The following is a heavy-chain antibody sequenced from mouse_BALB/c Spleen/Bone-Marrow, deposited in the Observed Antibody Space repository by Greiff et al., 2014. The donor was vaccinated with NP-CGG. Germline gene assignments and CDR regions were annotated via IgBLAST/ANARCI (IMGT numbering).Heavy chain of an antibody. CDR2: VNPNNGGT. J-gene: IGHJ4*01. Sequence: EVKLEESGPDLVKPGASVKTSCKASGYSFTGYYVHWVKQSHGKSLEWIGRVNPNNGGTSYNQKFKGKAILTVDKSSSTAYMELRSLTSEDSAVYYCARGPTTVVAYCYAMDYWGQGTSVTVSS. CDR3: ARGPTTVVAYCYAMDY. V-gene: IGHV1-26*01. CDR1: GYSFTGYY. D-gene: IGHD1-1*01.